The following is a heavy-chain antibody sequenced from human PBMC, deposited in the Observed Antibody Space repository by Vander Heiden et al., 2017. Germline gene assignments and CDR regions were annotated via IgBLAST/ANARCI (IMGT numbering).Heavy chain of an antibody. D-gene: IGHD3-10*01. V-gene: IGHV4-59*01. J-gene: IGHJ4*02. CDR1: GGSISDYY. Sequence: QVQLQESGPGLVKPSETLSLTCTVSGGSISDYYWSWIRQPPGKGLEWIGYIYYSGSTNYNPSLKSRVTISVDTSKNQFSLKLRSVTAADTAVYYCARGHLVLGYWGQGTLVTVSS. CDR2: IYYSGST. CDR3: ARGHLVLGY.